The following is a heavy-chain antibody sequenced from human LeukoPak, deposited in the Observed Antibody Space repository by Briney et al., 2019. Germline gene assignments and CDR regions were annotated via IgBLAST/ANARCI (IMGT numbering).Heavy chain of an antibody. CDR3: ARGVWGRGPYYFDY. D-gene: IGHD3-16*01. V-gene: IGHV4-38-2*02. J-gene: IGHJ4*02. CDR2: IYHSGST. CDR1: GYSISSGYY. Sequence: NSSETLSLTCTVSGYSISSGYYWGWIRQPPGKGLEWIGSIYHSGSTYYNPSLKSRVTISVDTSKNQFSLKLSSVTAADTAVYYCARGVWGRGPYYFDYWGQGTLVTVSS.